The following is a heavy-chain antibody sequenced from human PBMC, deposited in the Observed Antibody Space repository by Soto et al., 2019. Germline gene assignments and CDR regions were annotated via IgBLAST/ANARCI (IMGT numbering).Heavy chain of an antibody. CDR1: GGTFSSYT. J-gene: IGHJ1*01. CDR3: ARDIGVGATTGLEYCQH. D-gene: IGHD1-26*01. V-gene: IGHV1-69*08. Sequence: QVQLVQSGAEVKKPGSSVKVSCKASGGTFSSYTISWVRQAPGQGLEWMGRIIPILGIANYAQKLQGRVTITADKSTSTAYMELSSLRSEDTAVYYCARDIGVGATTGLEYCQHWGQGTLVTVSS. CDR2: IIPILGIA.